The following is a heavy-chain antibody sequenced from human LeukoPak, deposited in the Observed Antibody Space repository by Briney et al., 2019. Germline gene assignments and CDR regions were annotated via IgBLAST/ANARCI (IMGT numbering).Heavy chain of an antibody. V-gene: IGHV3-21*01. CDR2: ISSSSSYI. J-gene: IGHJ4*02. CDR3: ARDSRYDSSGYYFFDY. CDR1: GFTFSSYS. Sequence: GGSLRLSCAASGFTFSSYSMNWVRQAPGKGLEWVSSISSSSSYIYYADSVKGRFTISRDNAKNSLYLQMNSLRAEDTAVYYCARDSRYDSSGYYFFDYWGQGTLVTVSS. D-gene: IGHD3-22*01.